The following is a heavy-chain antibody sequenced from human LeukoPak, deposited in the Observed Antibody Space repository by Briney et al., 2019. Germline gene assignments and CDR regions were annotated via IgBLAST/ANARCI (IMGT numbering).Heavy chain of an antibody. V-gene: IGHV3-48*03. CDR2: ISSSGSTI. D-gene: IGHD3-10*02. CDR3: AERGITMIGGV. CDR1: GFTFSSYE. Sequence: PGGSLRLSCAASGFTFSSYEMNWVRQAPGQGQEWVSYISSSGSTIYYADSVKGRFAISRDNAKNSLYLQMNSLRAEDTAVYYCAERGITMIGGVWGKGTTVTISS. J-gene: IGHJ6*04.